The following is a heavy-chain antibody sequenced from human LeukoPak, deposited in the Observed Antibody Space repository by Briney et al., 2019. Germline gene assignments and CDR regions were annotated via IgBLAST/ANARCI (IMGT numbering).Heavy chain of an antibody. CDR1: GASVRGYY. CDR2: IHYTGNT. J-gene: IGHJ4*02. Sequence: SETLSLTCTVSGASVRGYYWSWIRQPPGKGLEWIGYIHYTGNTDYNPSLTSRVTISVDTSKNQFSLKLTSVTAADTAVYYCARGGYSGKDYNNWGQGTLVTVSS. CDR3: ARGGYSGKDYNN. D-gene: IGHD5-12*01. V-gene: IGHV4-59*08.